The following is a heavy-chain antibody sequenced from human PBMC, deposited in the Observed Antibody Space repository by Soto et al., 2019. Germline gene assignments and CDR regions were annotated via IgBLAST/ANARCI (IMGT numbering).Heavy chain of an antibody. D-gene: IGHD3-10*01. CDR2: ISGSGGST. J-gene: IGHJ4*02. CDR1: GFTFSSYA. Sequence: GGSLRLSCAVSGFTFSSYAMSWVRQAPGKGLEWVSVISGSGGSTYYADSVKGRFTISRDISKNMLYLQMNSLSAEDTAVYYCAKDWGGWDTYFDYWGQGTLVTVSS. V-gene: IGHV3-23*01. CDR3: AKDWGGWDTYFDY.